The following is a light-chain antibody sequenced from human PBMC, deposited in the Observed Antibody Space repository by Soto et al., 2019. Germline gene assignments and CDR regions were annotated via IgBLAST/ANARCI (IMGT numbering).Light chain of an antibody. CDR2: GTS. CDR3: QQYAASPWT. V-gene: IGKV3-20*01. J-gene: IGKJ1*01. CDR1: QSVSSSY. Sequence: EMVWTQSPGTLSLSPGERATLSCRASQSVSSSYLAWYQQKPGQAPRLLIYGTSNRATGIPDRFSGSGSGTDFTLTISRLEPEDFAVYYCQQYAASPWTFGQGTKVEIK.